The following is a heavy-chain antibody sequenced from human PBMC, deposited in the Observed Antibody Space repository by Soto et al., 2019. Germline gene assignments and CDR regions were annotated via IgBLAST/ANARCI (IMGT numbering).Heavy chain of an antibody. CDR1: GGSISSYY. Sequence: SETLSLTCTVSGGSISSYYWSWIRQPAGKGLEWIGRIYTSGSTNYNPSLKSRVTMSVDTSKNQFSLKLSSVTAADTAVYYCARTRVDSSGYPYYFDYWGQGTLVTVSS. J-gene: IGHJ4*02. D-gene: IGHD3-22*01. CDR2: IYTSGST. CDR3: ARTRVDSSGYPYYFDY. V-gene: IGHV4-4*07.